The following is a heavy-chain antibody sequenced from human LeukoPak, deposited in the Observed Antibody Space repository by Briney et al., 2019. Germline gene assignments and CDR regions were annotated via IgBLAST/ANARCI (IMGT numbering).Heavy chain of an antibody. J-gene: IGHJ4*02. CDR2: IDGSGVST. Sequence: PGGSLRLSCAASGFTFSSYAMSWVRQSPGKGLKWVSAIDGSGVSTYYADSVKGRFTISRDNSKDTLYLQMYSLRAEDTALYYCANAYSSSWYTFWGQGTLVSVSS. V-gene: IGHV3-23*01. D-gene: IGHD6-13*01. CDR1: GFTFSSYA. CDR3: ANAYSSSWYTF.